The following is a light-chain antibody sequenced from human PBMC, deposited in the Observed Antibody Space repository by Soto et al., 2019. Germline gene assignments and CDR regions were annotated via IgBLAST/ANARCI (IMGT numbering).Light chain of an antibody. CDR2: DAS. J-gene: IGKJ1*01. CDR1: QSVSSY. Sequence: EIVLTQSPATLSLSPGERATLSCRASQSVSSYLAWYQQKPGQAPRLLIYDASNRATGIPARFSGSGSGTDFTLPISSLEPEDFAVYYCQPRSNWPPTWTFGQGTKVEIK. V-gene: IGKV3-11*01. CDR3: QPRSNWPPTWT.